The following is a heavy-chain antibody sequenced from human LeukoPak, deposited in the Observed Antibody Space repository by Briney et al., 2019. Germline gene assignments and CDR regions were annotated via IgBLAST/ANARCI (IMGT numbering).Heavy chain of an antibody. Sequence: GGSLRLSCAASGFTFSSYSMNWVRLAPGKGLEWVSSISSSSSYIYYADSVKGRFTISRDNAKNSLYLQMNSLRAEDTAVYYCARDLLPAAIRPSQFDPWGQGTLVTVSS. D-gene: IGHD2-2*02. CDR1: GFTFSSYS. CDR2: ISSSSSYI. V-gene: IGHV3-21*01. CDR3: ARDLLPAAIRPSQFDP. J-gene: IGHJ5*02.